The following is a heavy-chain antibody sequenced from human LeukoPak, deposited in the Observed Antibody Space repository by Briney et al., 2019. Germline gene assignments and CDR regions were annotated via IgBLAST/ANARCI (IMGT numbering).Heavy chain of an antibody. CDR2: VHHTGKT. CDR3: ARGRLDGSYYFDY. Sequence: SETLSLTCTVSGYSISSGYYCTWSRPAPGKGLEWIGSVHHTGKTYYNPSLNSRVTISVDTSQIQFSLKLASVTAADTALYYCARGRLDGSYYFDYWGQGALVTVSS. CDR1: GYSISSGYY. V-gene: IGHV4-38-2*02. D-gene: IGHD2-15*01. J-gene: IGHJ4*02.